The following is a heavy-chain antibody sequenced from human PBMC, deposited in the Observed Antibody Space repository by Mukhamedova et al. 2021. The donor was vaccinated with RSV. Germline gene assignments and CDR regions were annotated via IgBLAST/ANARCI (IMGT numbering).Heavy chain of an antibody. Sequence: STFYNPSLKSRVTISVDTSKNQFSLRLSSVTAADTAVYYCARSSSRSYRPVDVWGKGTTVTVSS. CDR3: ARSSSRSYRPVDV. J-gene: IGHJ6*04. D-gene: IGHD3-10*01. CDR2: ST. V-gene: IGHV4-30-2*04.